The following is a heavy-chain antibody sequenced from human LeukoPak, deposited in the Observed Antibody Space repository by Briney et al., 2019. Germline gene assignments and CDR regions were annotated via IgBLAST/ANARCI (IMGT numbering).Heavy chain of an antibody. CDR3: ARSYSGNPGDS. Sequence: PSETLSLTCTVSGGSISSSSFYWGWIRQPPGKGLEWIGAIYYSGSTYYNPSLKSRVTISVDTSKNQFSLKLSSVTAADTAVYYCARSYSGNPGDSWGQGTLVTVSS. V-gene: IGHV4-39*01. CDR1: GGSISSSSFY. J-gene: IGHJ4*02. CDR2: IYYSGST. D-gene: IGHD5-12*01.